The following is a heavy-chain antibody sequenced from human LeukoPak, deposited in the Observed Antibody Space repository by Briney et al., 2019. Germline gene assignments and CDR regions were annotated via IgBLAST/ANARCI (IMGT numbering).Heavy chain of an antibody. CDR2: ISAYNGNT. D-gene: IGHD2-2*01. Sequence: ASVKLSCTASGYTFTSYGISWARQAPGQGLEWMGWISAYNGNTNYAQKLQGRVTMTTDTSTSTAYMELRSLRSDDTAVYYCARADIVVVPAAMSLTYYYYGMDVWGKGTAVTVSS. CDR3: ARADIVVVPAAMSLTYYYYGMDV. J-gene: IGHJ6*04. V-gene: IGHV1-18*04. CDR1: GYTFTSYG.